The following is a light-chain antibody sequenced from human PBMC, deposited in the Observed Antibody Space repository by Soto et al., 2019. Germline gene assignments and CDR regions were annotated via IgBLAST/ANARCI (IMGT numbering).Light chain of an antibody. Sequence: DVVMTQSPLSLPVTLGQPASISCRSSQSLVYGDANSFFNWFHQRPGQPPRRLIDKVSNLDSGVPDRCRGSGSATDFTLRISRVEAEDVGVYYCMQGSHWPPRYTFGQWTKLEIK. CDR2: KVS. CDR1: QSLVYGDANSF. V-gene: IGKV2-30*01. CDR3: MQGSHWPPRYT. J-gene: IGKJ2*01.